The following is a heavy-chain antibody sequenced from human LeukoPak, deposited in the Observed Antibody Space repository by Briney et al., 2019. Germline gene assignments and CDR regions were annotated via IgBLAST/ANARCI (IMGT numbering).Heavy chain of an antibody. D-gene: IGHD3-9*01. CDR1: GGSISSYY. V-gene: IGHV4-59*01. CDR3: ARVDDDILTGYFYFDY. Sequence: PSETLPLTCTVSGGSISSYYWSWIRQPPGKGLEWIGYIYYSGSTNYNPSLKSRVTISVDTSKNQCSLKLSSVTAADTAVYYCARVDDDILTGYFYFDYWGQGTLVTVSS. J-gene: IGHJ4*02. CDR2: IYYSGST.